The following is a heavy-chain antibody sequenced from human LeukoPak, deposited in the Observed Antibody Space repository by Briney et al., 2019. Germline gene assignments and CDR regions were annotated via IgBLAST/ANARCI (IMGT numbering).Heavy chain of an antibody. CDR2: MYYSGST. CDR1: GGSISSGDYY. Sequence: PSETLSLTCTVSGGSISSGDYYWSWIRQPPEKGLEWIAYMYYSGSTYYNPSLKSRVTMSADTSKNQLSLKLSSVTAADTAVYYCPRPYYYDSRIDPWGQGILVTVSS. J-gene: IGHJ5*02. CDR3: PRPYYYDSRIDP. D-gene: IGHD3-22*01. V-gene: IGHV4-30-4*01.